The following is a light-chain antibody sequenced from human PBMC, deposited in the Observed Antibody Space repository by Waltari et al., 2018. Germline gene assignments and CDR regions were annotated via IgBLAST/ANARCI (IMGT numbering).Light chain of an antibody. J-gene: IGLJ2*01. CDR2: RND. Sequence: QSVLTQPPSASGTPGQRVTISCSASRHNTGSTVANCSQQVPGTTPKLLIYRNDQRPSGVPDRFSGSKSGTSASLAISGLRSEDEADYYCAAWDDKLGGRWEFGGGTKLTVL. V-gene: IGLV1-47*01. CDR1: RHNTGSTV. CDR3: AAWDDKLGGRWE.